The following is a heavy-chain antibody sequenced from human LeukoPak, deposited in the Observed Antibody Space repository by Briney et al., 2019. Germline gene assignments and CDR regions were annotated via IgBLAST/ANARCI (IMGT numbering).Heavy chain of an antibody. Sequence: GGSLRLSCAASGFTFSSYSMNWVRQAPGKGLEWVSSIGSSSNSIYYTDSVKGRFTISRDNAKNSLYLQMNSLRAEDTAVYYCARELPTEAFDYWGQGTLVTVFS. CDR2: IGSSSNSI. J-gene: IGHJ4*02. V-gene: IGHV3-21*01. D-gene: IGHD1-26*01. CDR3: ARELPTEAFDY. CDR1: GFTFSSYS.